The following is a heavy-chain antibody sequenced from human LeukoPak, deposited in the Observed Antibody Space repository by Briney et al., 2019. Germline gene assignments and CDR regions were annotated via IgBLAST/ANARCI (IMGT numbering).Heavy chain of an antibody. CDR1: GFTFSSYG. V-gene: IGHV3-30*18. D-gene: IGHD2-15*01. CDR3: VKSMGYYDAFDI. Sequence: GGSLRLSCAASGFTFSSYGMHWVRQAPGKGLEWVAVISYDGSNKYYADSVKGRFTISRDNSKNTLYLQMNSLRAEDTAVYYCVKSMGYYDAFDIWGQGTMVTVSS. J-gene: IGHJ3*02. CDR2: ISYDGSNK.